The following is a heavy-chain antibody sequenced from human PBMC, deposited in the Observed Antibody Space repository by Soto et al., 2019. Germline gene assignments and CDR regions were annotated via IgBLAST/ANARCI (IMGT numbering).Heavy chain of an antibody. D-gene: IGHD2-15*01. Sequence: EVQLVESGGGLVKPGGSLRLSCAASGFTFSSYSMNWVRQAPGKGLEWVSSISSSSSYIYYADSVKGRFTISRDNAKNSLYLQMNSLRAEETAVYYYARDSSCSGGSCFDYWGQGTLVTVSS. CDR1: GFTFSSYS. V-gene: IGHV3-21*01. CDR2: ISSSSSYI. CDR3: ARDSSCSGGSCFDY. J-gene: IGHJ4*02.